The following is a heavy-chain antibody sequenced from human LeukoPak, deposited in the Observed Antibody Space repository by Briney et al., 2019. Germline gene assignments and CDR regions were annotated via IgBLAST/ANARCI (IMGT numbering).Heavy chain of an antibody. CDR2: INPSGGSA. D-gene: IGHD6-13*01. V-gene: IGHV1-46*01. CDR3: AREGVAATGLDY. J-gene: IGHJ4*02. CDR1: GFTFSNHN. Sequence: ASVKVSCKASGFTFSNHNMHWVRQAPGQGLEWMGIINPSGGSASDTQKFQGRVTMTRDTSTSTLYMELSSLRSEDTAVYYCAREGVAATGLDYWGQGTLVTVSS.